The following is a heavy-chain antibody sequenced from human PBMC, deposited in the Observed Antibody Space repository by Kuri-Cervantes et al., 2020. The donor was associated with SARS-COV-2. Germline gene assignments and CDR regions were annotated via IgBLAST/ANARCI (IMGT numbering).Heavy chain of an antibody. CDR3: ASCPGGLPYYYYGMDV. V-gene: IGHV4-30-4*01. D-gene: IGHD5-18*01. J-gene: IGHJ6*02. Sequence: SETLSLTCTVSGGSISSADYYWSWIRQPPGKGLEWIGYIYYSGSTYYNPSLKSRITISVDTFKNQFSLKLSSVTAADTAVYYCASCPGGLPYYYYGMDVWGQGTTVTVSS. CDR1: GGSISSADYY. CDR2: IYYSGST.